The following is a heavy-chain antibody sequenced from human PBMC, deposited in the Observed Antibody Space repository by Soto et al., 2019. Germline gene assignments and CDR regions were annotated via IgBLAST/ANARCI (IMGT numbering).Heavy chain of an antibody. V-gene: IGHV3-23*01. J-gene: IGHJ6*02. CDR2: ISGSGGST. CDR3: AKGTTVTSRLYAQGYYYYYYGMDV. D-gene: IGHD4-17*01. Sequence: GGSLRLSCAASGFTFSISAMTWVRQAPGKGLEWVSAISGSGGSTYYADSVKGRFTISRDNSKNTLYLQMNSLRAEDTAVYYCAKGTTVTSRLYAQGYYYYYYGMDVWGQGTTVTVSS. CDR1: GFTFSISA.